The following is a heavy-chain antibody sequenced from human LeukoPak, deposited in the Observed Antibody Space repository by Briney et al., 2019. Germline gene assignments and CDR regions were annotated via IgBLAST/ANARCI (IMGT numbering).Heavy chain of an antibody. CDR2: IKQDGSEK. V-gene: IGHV3-7*01. CDR3: ARAVSFGTEPYGFDV. Sequence: GGPLRLSCAASGFTFSRYWMCWVRQAPGKGLEWVANIKQDGSEKHYVDSGEGRFTISRDNAKNSVFLQMNSLRAEDTAVYYCARAVSFGTEPYGFDVWGQGTMVTVSS. CDR1: GFTFSRYW. J-gene: IGHJ3*01. D-gene: IGHD3-16*01.